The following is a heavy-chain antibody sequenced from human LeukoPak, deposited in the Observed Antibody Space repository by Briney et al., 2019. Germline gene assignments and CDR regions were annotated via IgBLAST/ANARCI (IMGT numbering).Heavy chain of an antibody. J-gene: IGHJ5*02. D-gene: IGHD6-13*01. V-gene: IGHV4-34*01. CDR2: INHSGST. Sequence: NPSETLSLTCAVYGGSFSGYYWSWIRQPPGKGLEWIGEINHSGSTNYNPSLKSRVTISVDTSKNQFSLKLSSVTAADTAVYYCARGRYSSSWYLWNWFDPWGQGTLVTVSS. CDR3: ARGRYSSSWYLWNWFDP. CDR1: GGSFSGYY.